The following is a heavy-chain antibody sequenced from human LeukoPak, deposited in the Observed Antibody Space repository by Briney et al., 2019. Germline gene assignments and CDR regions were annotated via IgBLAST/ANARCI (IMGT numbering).Heavy chain of an antibody. J-gene: IGHJ4*02. V-gene: IGHV3-23*01. CDR2: ISGSGGST. D-gene: IGHD6-13*01. CDR3: AKDPTASSSWQFDY. CDR1: GFTFSFYA. Sequence: GGSLRLSCAASGFTFSFYAMNWVRQAPGKRLEWVSTISGSGGSTYYADSVKGRFTISRDNSKNTLYLQMNSLRAEDTAVYYCAKDPTASSSWQFDYWGQGTLVTVSS.